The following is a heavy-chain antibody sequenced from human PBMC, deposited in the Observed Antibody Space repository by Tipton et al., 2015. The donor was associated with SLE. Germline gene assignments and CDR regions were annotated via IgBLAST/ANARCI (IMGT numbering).Heavy chain of an antibody. CDR2: IYYNGNT. CDR3: ATQADNWFDP. CDR1: GGSMNTNTYY. V-gene: IGHV4-39*01. J-gene: IGHJ5*02. Sequence: TLSLTCTVSGGSMNTNTYYWCWVRQPPGKGLEWIGSIYYNGNTYYKTSLKSRLTISIDTSKNRFALNLRSVTAADTAVYYCATQADNWFDPWGQGRLVTVSS.